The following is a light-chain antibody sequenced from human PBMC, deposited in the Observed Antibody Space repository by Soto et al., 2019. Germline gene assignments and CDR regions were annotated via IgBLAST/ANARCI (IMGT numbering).Light chain of an antibody. CDR3: SSFSSSSTLYV. CDR2: EVS. Sequence: QSALTQPDSVSASPGQSITISCTGTSXDVGGYDYVSWYQQHPGKAPKLMLYEVSNRPSGVSNRFSGSKSGNTASLSISGLQAEDEADYYCSSFSSSSTLYVFGTGTKVIVL. J-gene: IGLJ1*01. V-gene: IGLV2-14*01. CDR1: SXDVGGYDY.